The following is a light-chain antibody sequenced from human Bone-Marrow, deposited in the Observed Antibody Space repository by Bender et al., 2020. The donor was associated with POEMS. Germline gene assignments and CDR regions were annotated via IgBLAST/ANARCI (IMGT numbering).Light chain of an antibody. CDR1: RHDIGSYNY. V-gene: IGLV2-11*01. CDR3: CSFAGTHTI. Sequence: QSALSQPRSVSGSPGQSVTISCTGTRHDIGSYNYVSWYQQPPGQAPKLLIHDATQRPSGVPNRFSGSKSGETASLTISGLQADDEGDYYCCSFAGTHTIFGGGTKLTV. J-gene: IGLJ2*01. CDR2: DAT.